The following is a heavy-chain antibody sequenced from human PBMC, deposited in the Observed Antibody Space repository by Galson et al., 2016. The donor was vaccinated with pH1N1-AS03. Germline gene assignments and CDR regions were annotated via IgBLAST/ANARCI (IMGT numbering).Heavy chain of an antibody. D-gene: IGHD6-6*01. CDR2: ISSSSAYL. CDR3: AVSPSLAAPPYY. CDR1: GFTFSSYN. J-gene: IGHJ4*02. Sequence: SGAEVKKPGESLRLSCATSGFTFSSYNMNWVRQAPGKGLEWVSSISSSSAYLHYGDSVKGRFTISRDNAKDSLFLQMNSLRVEDTAVYYCAVSPSLAAPPYYWGQGTLVLVSS. V-gene: IGHV3-21*01.